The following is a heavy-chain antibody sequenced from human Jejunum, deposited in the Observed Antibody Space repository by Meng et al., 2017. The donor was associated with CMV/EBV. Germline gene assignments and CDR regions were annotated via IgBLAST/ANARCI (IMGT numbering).Heavy chain of an antibody. J-gene: IGHJ4*02. CDR2: INPTGGTT. Sequence: ASGYTLTTYHMHWLRQAPGQGLEWMGIINPTGGTTRYAQKFQGRVTMTRDTSTSTVYLELSSLRSDDTAVYYCARVLVAGRAEYHYWGQGTLVTVSS. D-gene: IGHD6-19*01. CDR3: ARVLVAGRAEYHY. CDR1: GYTLTTYH. V-gene: IGHV1-46*01.